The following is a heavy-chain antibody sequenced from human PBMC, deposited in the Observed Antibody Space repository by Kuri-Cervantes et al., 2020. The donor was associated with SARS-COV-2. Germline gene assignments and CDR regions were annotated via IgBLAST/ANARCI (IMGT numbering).Heavy chain of an antibody. Sequence: GGSLRLSCAASGFTFSSYSINWVRQAPGKGLEWVSSISSSTSYIYYEDSVKSRFTISRDNAKNSLYLQMNSLRAEDTAIYYCARDRSSNWFSTRVAFDIWGQGTMVTVSS. CDR2: ISSSTSYI. CDR3: ARDRSSNWFSTRVAFDI. V-gene: IGHV3-21*01. D-gene: IGHD6-13*01. J-gene: IGHJ3*02. CDR1: GFTFSSYS.